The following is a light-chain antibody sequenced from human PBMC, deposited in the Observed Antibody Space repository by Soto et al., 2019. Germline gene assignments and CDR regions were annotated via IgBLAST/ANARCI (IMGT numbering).Light chain of an antibody. J-gene: IGLJ2*01. CDR2: DVS. CDR1: GSDVGGYNY. Sequence: QSALTQPRSVSGSPGRSVTISCTGTGSDVGGYNYVSWYQQHPGKAPKLIIYDVSTRPSGVPDRFSGSKSGNTASLTISGLQAEDEADYYCCSYAGTYSVVFGGGTKLTVL. CDR3: CSYAGTYSVV. V-gene: IGLV2-11*01.